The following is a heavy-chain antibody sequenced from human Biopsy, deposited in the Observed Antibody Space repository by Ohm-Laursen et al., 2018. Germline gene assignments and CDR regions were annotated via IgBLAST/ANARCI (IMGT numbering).Heavy chain of an antibody. CDR2: NIPILGTG. V-gene: IGHV1-69*06. J-gene: IGHJ1*01. Sequence: EASVKVSCKAPGGTFSNYGVNWVRQVPGQGLEWLGGNIPILGTGNYAQKFQDRVTVAADTSTSTATMELRSLRPDDTAVYYCATKLTGYFHHWGEGALVIVSS. CDR3: ATKLTGYFHH. CDR1: GGTFSNYG. D-gene: IGHD3-9*01.